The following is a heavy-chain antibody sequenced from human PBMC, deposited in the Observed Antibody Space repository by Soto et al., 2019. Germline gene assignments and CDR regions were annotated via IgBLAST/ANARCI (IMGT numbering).Heavy chain of an antibody. D-gene: IGHD2-2*01. CDR2: IWYDGNKE. J-gene: IGHJ3*01. CDR3: ARGWVSGQYHSAFDF. V-gene: IGHV3-33*01. Sequence: QVQLVESGGGVALPGRSLRLSCAASGFTFSIYGMHWVRQAPGKGLEWVSVIWYDGNKEYYADSVKGRFTISRDNSKNTLYLQMNSLRAEDTAVYYCARGWVSGQYHSAFDFWGHGTMITVSS. CDR1: GFTFSIYG.